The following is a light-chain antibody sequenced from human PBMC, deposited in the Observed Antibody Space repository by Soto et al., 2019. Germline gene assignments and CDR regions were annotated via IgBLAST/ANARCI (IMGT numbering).Light chain of an antibody. V-gene: IGLV2-14*01. CDR2: EVS. Sequence: QSALTQPASVSGSPGQSITMSCTGTSGDIGAYDHVSWFQQHPGKAPKLIIYEVSDRPSGVSHRFSGSKSGYTASLTISGLQAEDEADYYCSSYTTSVHYVFGTGTQVTVL. CDR1: SGDIGAYDH. J-gene: IGLJ1*01. CDR3: SSYTTSVHYV.